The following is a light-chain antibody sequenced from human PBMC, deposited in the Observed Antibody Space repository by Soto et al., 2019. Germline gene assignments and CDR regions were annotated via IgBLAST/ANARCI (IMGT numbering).Light chain of an antibody. Sequence: EIVLTHSPDPLSLSPGERATLSCRASASASNNYVAWYQQKPGQAPRLVIYGASSRATGIPDRFSGSGSGTDFTLTISRLEPEAFAVYYCQQYSKSPLTFGQGTKVEIK. CDR3: QQYSKSPLT. CDR2: GAS. J-gene: IGKJ1*01. V-gene: IGKV3-20*01. CDR1: ASASNNY.